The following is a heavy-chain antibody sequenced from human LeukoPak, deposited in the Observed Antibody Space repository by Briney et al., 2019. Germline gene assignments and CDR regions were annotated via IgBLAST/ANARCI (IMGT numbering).Heavy chain of an antibody. V-gene: IGHV3-48*01. CDR3: ARGPYDSSGYYADYYFDY. D-gene: IGHD3-22*01. CDR1: GFTFSSYS. Sequence: GGSLGLSCAASGFTFSSYSMNWVRQAPGKGLEWVSYISSSSSTIYYADSVKGRFTISRDNAKNSLYLQMNSLRAEDTAVYYCARGPYDSSGYYADYYFDYWGQGTLVTVSS. J-gene: IGHJ4*02. CDR2: ISSSSSTI.